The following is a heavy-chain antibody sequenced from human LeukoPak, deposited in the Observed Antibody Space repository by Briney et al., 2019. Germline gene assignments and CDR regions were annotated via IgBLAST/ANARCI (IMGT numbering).Heavy chain of an antibody. D-gene: IGHD5-18*01. CDR1: GFTFSDYW. CDR3: ATYKWIHLWSTPFDY. Sequence: GGSLRLSCEASGFTFSDYWMSWVRQAPGKGLEWVANIHQDGSEKNYVDSVKGRFTISRDNAKKPLYLQMNSLRAEDTAVYYCATYKWIHLWSTPFDYWGQGTLVTVSS. J-gene: IGHJ4*02. V-gene: IGHV3-7*01. CDR2: IHQDGSEK.